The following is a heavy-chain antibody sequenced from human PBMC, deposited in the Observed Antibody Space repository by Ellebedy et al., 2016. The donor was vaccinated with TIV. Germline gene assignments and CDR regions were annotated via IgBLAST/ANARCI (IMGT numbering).Heavy chain of an antibody. CDR2: IKQDGSEK. Sequence: GESLKISCAGSGFTFSRYWMGWVRQAPGKGLEWVANIKQDGSEKYYMDSVKGRFTISRDNAKNSLYLQMNSLRAEDTAVYYCARAWSTSSGWFDYWGQGTLVTVSP. CDR1: GFTFSRYW. J-gene: IGHJ4*02. V-gene: IGHV3-7*03. D-gene: IGHD6-19*01. CDR3: ARAWSTSSGWFDY.